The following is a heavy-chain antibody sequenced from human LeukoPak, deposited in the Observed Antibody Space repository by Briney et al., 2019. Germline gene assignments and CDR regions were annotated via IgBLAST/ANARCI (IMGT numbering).Heavy chain of an antibody. D-gene: IGHD2-2*01. J-gene: IGHJ6*03. CDR3: ARSGGQLRGPLYYMDV. CDR1: GYTFISYG. CDR2: IIAYNGNT. Sequence: AASVKVSCKASGYTFISYGISCVRQAPGQGLEWMGWIIAYNGNTNYAQKFQGRVTMTTDTSKSTAYMELRSLRSDDTAVYYCARSGGQLRGPLYYMDVWGKGTTVIVSS. V-gene: IGHV1-18*01.